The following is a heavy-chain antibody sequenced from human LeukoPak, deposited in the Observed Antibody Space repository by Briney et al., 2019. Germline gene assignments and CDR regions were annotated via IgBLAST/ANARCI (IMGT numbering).Heavy chain of an antibody. V-gene: IGHV3-48*03. CDR1: GFTFNTYE. Sequence: GGSLRLSCAASGFTFNTYEMNWFRQAQAKGLKWVSWTSSSGTTKYYAGSVKGRFTISRDNAKNSLYLQMNSLRAEDTAVCYCAREGTSNGFDIWGQGIMVTVSS. J-gene: IGHJ3*02. CDR2: TSSSGTTK. D-gene: IGHD1-1*01. CDR3: AREGTSNGFDI.